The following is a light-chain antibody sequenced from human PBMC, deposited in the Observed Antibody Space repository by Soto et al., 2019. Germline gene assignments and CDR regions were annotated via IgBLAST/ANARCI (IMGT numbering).Light chain of an antibody. CDR2: GAS. CDR1: RSVNNNY. V-gene: IGKV3-20*01. J-gene: IGKJ1*01. Sequence: EIALTQSPGTLSLSPGERATLSCRASRSVNNNYVAWYQQKPGQAPRLLIFGASSRATGIPDRFIGSGSGTEFILTISRLEPDDFAIYHCHQHGGSPETFGQGTKVDIK. CDR3: HQHGGSPET.